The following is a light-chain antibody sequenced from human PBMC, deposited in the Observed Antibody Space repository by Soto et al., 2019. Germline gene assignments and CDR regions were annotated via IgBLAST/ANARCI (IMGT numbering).Light chain of an antibody. Sequence: DIQMTQSPSTLSASIGDRVTITCRASQSVNKWLAWYQQKAGKAPKLLISDTTNLERGVPSRFRGSGSGTESTLTISSLQPDDVAKDYGHQYDSYSPPGTFGQGNRV. CDR1: QSVNKW. J-gene: IGKJ1*01. CDR2: DTT. CDR3: HQYDSYSPPGT. V-gene: IGKV1-5*01.